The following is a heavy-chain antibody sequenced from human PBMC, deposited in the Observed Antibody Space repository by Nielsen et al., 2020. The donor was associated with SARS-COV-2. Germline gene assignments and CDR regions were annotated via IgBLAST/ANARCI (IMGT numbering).Heavy chain of an antibody. CDR3: ARVRTTGTTLSWFDP. CDR2: INPSGGST. J-gene: IGHJ5*02. V-gene: IGHV1-46*01. Sequence: ASVKVSCKASGYTFTSYYMHWVRQAPGQGLEWMGIINPSGGSTSYAQKFQGRVTMTRDTSTSTVYMELSSLRSEDTAVYYCARVRTTGTTLSWFDPWRQGTLVTVSS. D-gene: IGHD1-1*01. CDR1: GYTFTSYY.